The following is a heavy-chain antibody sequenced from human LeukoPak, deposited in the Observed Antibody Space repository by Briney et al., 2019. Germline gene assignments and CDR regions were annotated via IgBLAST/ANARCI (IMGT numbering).Heavy chain of an antibody. J-gene: IGHJ4*02. D-gene: IGHD6-13*01. V-gene: IGHV4-30-2*02. CDR2: IYHSGST. Sequence: SQTLSLTCAVSGGSISSGGYSWSWIRQPPGKGLEWIGYIYHSGSTYYNPSLKSRVTISVDRSKNQFSLKLSSVTAADTAVYYCARMRGYSSSPFDYWGQGTLVTVSS. CDR1: GGSISSGGYS. CDR3: ARMRGYSSSPFDY.